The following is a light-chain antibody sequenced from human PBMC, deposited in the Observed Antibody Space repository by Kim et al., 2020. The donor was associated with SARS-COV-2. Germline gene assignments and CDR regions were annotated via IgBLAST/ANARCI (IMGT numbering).Light chain of an antibody. CDR3: QQHGSAPWT. Sequence: APGESATLSGRASQSVSNNDLAWYQQKPGQAPRLLIYDASRRATGIADRFSGSGSGTDFTLTISRLEPEDFAVYHCQQHGSAPWTFGQGTKVDIK. CDR1: QSVSNND. J-gene: IGKJ1*01. CDR2: DAS. V-gene: IGKV3-20*01.